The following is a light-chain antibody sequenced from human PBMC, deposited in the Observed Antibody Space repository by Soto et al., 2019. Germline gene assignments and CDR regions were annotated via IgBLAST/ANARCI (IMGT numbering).Light chain of an antibody. CDR2: EVS. Sequence: ALTQPASVSGSPGQSIAIACTGTSSDVGAYNYVSWYQQQSGKAPKLMIHEVSNRPSGVSNRFSGSKSGNTASLTISGLQAEDEADYYCSSYTTSRAYVFGIGTKVTV. V-gene: IGLV2-14*01. J-gene: IGLJ1*01. CDR1: SSDVGAYNY. CDR3: SSYTTSRAYV.